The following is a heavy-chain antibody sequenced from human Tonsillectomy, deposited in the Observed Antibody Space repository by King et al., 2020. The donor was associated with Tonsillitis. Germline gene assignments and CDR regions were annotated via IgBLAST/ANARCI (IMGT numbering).Heavy chain of an antibody. D-gene: IGHD3-22*01. CDR2: IFSNDEK. CDR1: GVSLSNGRMG. V-gene: IGHV2-26*01. J-gene: IGHJ3*02. Sequence: TLKESGPVLVKPTETLTLTCTVSGVSLSNGRMGVSWIRQPPGKALEWLAHIFSNDEKSYRTSLKSRLTISKDTSNSQVVLTMTNMDPVDTATYYCAQYFYATSGYYYAFDIWGQGTVVTVSS. CDR3: AQYFYATSGYYYAFDI.